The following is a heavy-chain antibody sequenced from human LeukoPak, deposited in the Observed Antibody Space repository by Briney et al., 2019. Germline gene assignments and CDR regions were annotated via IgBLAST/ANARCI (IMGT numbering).Heavy chain of an antibody. D-gene: IGHD6-13*01. CDR1: GGTFSSYA. J-gene: IGHJ3*02. Sequence: SVKVSCKASGGTFSSYAISWVRQAPGQGLEWMGGIIPIFGTANYAQKFQGRVTITADESTSTAYMELSSLRSDDTAVYYCARERIAAAGTGAFDIWGQGTMVTVSS. CDR3: ARERIAAAGTGAFDI. V-gene: IGHV1-69*13. CDR2: IIPIFGTA.